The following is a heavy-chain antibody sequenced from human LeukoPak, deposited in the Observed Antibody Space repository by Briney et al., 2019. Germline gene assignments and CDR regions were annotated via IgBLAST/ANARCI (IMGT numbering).Heavy chain of an antibody. J-gene: IGHJ4*02. CDR2: IKQDGSEK. CDR1: GFTFSSYW. D-gene: IGHD6-19*01. Sequence: GGSLRLSCEASGFTFSSYWMSWVRQAPGQGLEWVANIKQDGSEKYYVDSVKGRFTISRDNAKNSLYLQMNSLRAEDTAMYYCARTSSGWAFDYWGQGTLVTVSS. CDR3: ARTSSGWAFDY. V-gene: IGHV3-7*03.